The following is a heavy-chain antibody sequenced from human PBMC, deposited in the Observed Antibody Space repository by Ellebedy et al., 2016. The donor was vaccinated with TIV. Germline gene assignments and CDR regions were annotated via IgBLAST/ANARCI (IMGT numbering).Heavy chain of an antibody. CDR1: GYTFTSHY. V-gene: IGHV1-46*01. CDR3: ARDPNSPGDTGYGDY. D-gene: IGHD5-12*01. Sequence: AASVKVSCKASGYTFTSHYMHWVRQAPGQGLEWMGVINPSGGATSYAPKFQGRVNMTRDTSTSTVFMELGSLRPEDTAVYYCARDPNSPGDTGYGDYWGQGVVVTVST. CDR2: INPSGGAT. J-gene: IGHJ4*02.